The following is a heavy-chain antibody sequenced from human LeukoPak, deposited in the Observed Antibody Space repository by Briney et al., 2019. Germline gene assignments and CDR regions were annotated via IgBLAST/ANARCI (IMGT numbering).Heavy chain of an antibody. Sequence: GESLKISCKGSDYSFTNYWIGWVRQKPGRGLEWMGIIYPGDSNTRYSPSFQGQVTISADKSISTAYLQWSSLKASDTAMYYCARLGYCTGGNCFYFFDYWGQGTLLTVSS. CDR1: DYSFTNYW. J-gene: IGHJ4*02. D-gene: IGHD2-15*01. CDR3: ARLGYCTGGNCFYFFDY. CDR2: IYPGDSNT. V-gene: IGHV5-51*01.